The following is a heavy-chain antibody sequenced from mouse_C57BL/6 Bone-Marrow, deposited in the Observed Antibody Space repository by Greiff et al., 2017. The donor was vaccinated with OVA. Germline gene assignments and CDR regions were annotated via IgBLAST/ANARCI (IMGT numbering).Heavy chain of an antibody. CDR2: ISSGGSYT. V-gene: IGHV5-6*01. CDR1: GFTFSSYG. Sequence: EVQLVESGGDLVKPGGSLKLSCAASGFTFSSYGMSWVRQTPDKRLEWVATISSGGSYTYYPDSVKGRFTISRDNAKNTLYLQMSSLKSEDTAMYYCARRVGDYDYAMDYWGQGTSVTVSS. CDR3: ARRVGDYDYAMDY. D-gene: IGHD2-13*01. J-gene: IGHJ4*01.